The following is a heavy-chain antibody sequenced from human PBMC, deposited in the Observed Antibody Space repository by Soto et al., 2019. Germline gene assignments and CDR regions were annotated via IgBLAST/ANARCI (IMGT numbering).Heavy chain of an antibody. CDR1: GLSLNTSGVG. V-gene: IGHV2-5*02. Sequence: QITLKESGPTLVKPTQTLTLTCTFSGLSLNTSGVGVGWIRQPPGKALEWLTLIYWDDDKRYSPSLKSRLTXPXDSXXNQVVLTXXXXXXVDTATYYCAHKXXTSLGAFDIWGHGTMVTVSS. J-gene: IGHJ3*02. CDR2: IYWDDDK. CDR3: AHKXXTSLGAFDI.